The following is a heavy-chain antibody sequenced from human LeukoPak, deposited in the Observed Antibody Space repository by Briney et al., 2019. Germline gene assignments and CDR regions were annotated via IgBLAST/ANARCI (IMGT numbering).Heavy chain of an antibody. V-gene: IGHV3-21*04. CDR3: AKLGDIVVVPAAMRWLLWGYFDY. CDR2: ISSSSSYI. J-gene: IGHJ4*02. CDR1: GFTFSSYS. Sequence: GGSLRVYCAASGFTFSSYSMNWVRQAPGKGLEWVSSISSSSSYIYYADSVKGRFTISRDNAKNSLYLQMNSLRAEDTAVYYCAKLGDIVVVPAAMRWLLWGYFDYWGQGTLVTVSS. D-gene: IGHD2-2*01.